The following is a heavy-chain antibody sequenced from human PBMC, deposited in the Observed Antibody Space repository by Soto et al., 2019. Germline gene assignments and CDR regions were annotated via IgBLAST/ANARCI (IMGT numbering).Heavy chain of an antibody. D-gene: IGHD3-10*01. J-gene: IGHJ5*02. V-gene: IGHV3-48*02. CDR2: ISSSGSTI. CDR1: GFTFSTYS. CDR3: AKLPVLRVFDNGLAP. Sequence: GGSLRLSCVGSGFTFSTYSMNWVRQAPGKGLEWIAFISSSGSTITYADSAKGRFTISRENAKNSVYLQMNSLRDEDTALYYCAKLPVLRVFDNGLAPWGQGTQVTVSS.